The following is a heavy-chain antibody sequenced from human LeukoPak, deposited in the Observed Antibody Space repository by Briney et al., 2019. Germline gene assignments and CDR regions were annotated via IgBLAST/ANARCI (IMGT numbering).Heavy chain of an antibody. V-gene: IGHV3-23*01. CDR2: ISGSGGST. Sequence: GGSLRLSCAASGFTFSSYGMSWVRQAPGKGLEWVSAISGSGGSTYYADSVKGRFTISRDNSKNTLYLQMNSLRAEDTAVYYCAKDLLVVRTRYYYGSGSLDYWGQGTLVTVSS. J-gene: IGHJ4*02. CDR3: AKDLLVVRTRYYYGSGSLDY. CDR1: GFTFSSYG. D-gene: IGHD3-10*01.